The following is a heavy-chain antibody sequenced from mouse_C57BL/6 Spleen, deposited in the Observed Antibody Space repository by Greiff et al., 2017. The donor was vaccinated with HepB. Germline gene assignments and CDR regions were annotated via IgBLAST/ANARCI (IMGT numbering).Heavy chain of an antibody. CDR2: INYDGSST. CDR3: ARETDYGKGMDY. Sequence: EVMLVESEGGLVQPGSSMKLSCTASGFTFSDYYMAWVRQVPEKGLEWVANINYDGSSTYYLDSLKSRFIISRDNAKNILYLQMSSLKSEDTATYYCARETDYGKGMDYWGQGTSVTVSS. D-gene: IGHD1-1*01. V-gene: IGHV5-16*01. CDR1: GFTFSDYY. J-gene: IGHJ4*01.